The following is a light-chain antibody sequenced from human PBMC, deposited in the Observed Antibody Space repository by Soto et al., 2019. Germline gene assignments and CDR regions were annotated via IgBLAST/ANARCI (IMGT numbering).Light chain of an antibody. V-gene: IGLV1-44*01. CDR3: AAWDGSLQTWV. J-gene: IGLJ3*02. Sequence: QPVLTQPPSASGTPGQRVTIACSGSSSNIGSNIVNWYQQLPGTAPKILIYTNNQRPSGVPDRFSDSKSGTSASLAISGLQPEDEADYYCAAWDGSLQTWVFGGGTKLTVL. CDR1: SSNIGSNI. CDR2: TNN.